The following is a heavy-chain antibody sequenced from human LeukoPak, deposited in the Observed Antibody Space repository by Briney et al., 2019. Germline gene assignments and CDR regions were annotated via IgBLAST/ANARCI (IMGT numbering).Heavy chain of an antibody. J-gene: IGHJ4*02. CDR3: ARSVGSYYGDF. V-gene: IGHV3-21*06. CDR2: ITSSSSFT. Sequence: GGSLRLSCAASGFTFSSYSMNWVRQAPGKGLEWVSSITSSSSFTYYADSVKGRFTISRDNAKNLLYLQMNSLRVEDTAVYHCARSVGSYYGDFWGQGTLVTVSS. CDR1: GFTFSSYS. D-gene: IGHD4-11*01.